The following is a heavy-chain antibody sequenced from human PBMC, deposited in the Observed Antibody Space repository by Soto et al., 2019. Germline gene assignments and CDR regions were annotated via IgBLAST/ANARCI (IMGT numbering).Heavy chain of an antibody. J-gene: IGHJ4*02. CDR2: ISYDGSNK. CDR1: GFTFSSYG. Sequence: GGSLRLSCAASGFTFSSYGMHWVRQAPGKGLEWVAVISYDGSNKYYADSVKGRFTISRDNSKNTLYLQMNSLRAEDTAVYYCAKDQGYCSGGSCWAFDYWGQGTLVTVSS. D-gene: IGHD2-15*01. V-gene: IGHV3-30*18. CDR3: AKDQGYCSGGSCWAFDY.